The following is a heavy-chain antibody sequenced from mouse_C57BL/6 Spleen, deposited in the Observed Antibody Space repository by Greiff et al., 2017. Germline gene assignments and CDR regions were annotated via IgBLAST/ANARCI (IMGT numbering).Heavy chain of an antibody. V-gene: IGHV1-4*01. CDR3: ASSDSHYYGSFAY. CDR2: INPSSGYT. J-gene: IGHJ3*01. Sequence: VQLQQSGAELARPGASVKMSCKASCYTFTSYTMHWVKQRPGQGLEWIGYINPSSGYTKYNQKFKDKATLTADKSSSTAYMQLSSLTSEDSAVYYCASSDSHYYGSFAYWGQGTLVTVSA. D-gene: IGHD1-1*01. CDR1: CYTFTSYT.